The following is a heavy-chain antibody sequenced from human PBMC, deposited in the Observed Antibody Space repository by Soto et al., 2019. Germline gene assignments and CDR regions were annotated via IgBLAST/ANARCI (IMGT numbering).Heavy chain of an antibody. CDR3: ARGPYGSGSYSYSDY. CDR1: GFTFSSYS. V-gene: IGHV3-21*01. J-gene: IGHJ4*02. CDR2: TSSQGGYI. D-gene: IGHD3-10*01. Sequence: GGSLRLSCAASGFTFSSYSMNWVRQAPGKGLEWVSSTSSQGGYIYYADSVEGRFTISRDNAKNSLYLQMNSLRAEDTAVYYCARGPYGSGSYSYSDYWGQGILVTVSS.